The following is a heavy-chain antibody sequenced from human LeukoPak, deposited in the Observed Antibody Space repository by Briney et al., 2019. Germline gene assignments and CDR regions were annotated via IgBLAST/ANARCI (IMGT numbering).Heavy chain of an antibody. D-gene: IGHD3-16*02. CDR3: ARGLGWGWYPTAGYFDY. J-gene: IGHJ4*02. V-gene: IGHV1-8*01. CDR1: GYTFTTYD. CDR2: MNPNSGNT. Sequence: ASVKVSCKASGYTFTTYDINWVRQATGQGLEWMGWMNPNSGNTGYAQKFQGRVTMTRNTSISTAYMELSSLRSEDTAVYYCARGLGWGWYPTAGYFDYWGQGTLVTVSS.